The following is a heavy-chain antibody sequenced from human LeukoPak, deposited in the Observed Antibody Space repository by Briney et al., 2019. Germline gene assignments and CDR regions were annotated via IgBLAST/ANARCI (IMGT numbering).Heavy chain of an antibody. CDR2: IKQDGSDK. V-gene: IGHV3-7*01. CDR3: ARDLDYSDSSGPYPAY. J-gene: IGHJ4*02. CDR1: GFTFSSYW. D-gene: IGHD3-22*01. Sequence: PGGSLRLSCAASGFTFSSYWMTWARQAPGKGLEWVANIKQDGSDKRYVDSVKGRFAISRDNARNSLYLQMNSLRAEDTAVYYCARDLDYSDSSGPYPAYWGQGTLVTVSS.